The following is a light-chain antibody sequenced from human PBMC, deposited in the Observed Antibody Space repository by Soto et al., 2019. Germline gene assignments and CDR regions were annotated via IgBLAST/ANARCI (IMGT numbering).Light chain of an antibody. Sequence: IQMTQSPSTLSASVGDRVTITCRASQSVSDWLAWYQQKPGNPPKLLIYDTSRLESAVPSRFSASGSGTEFTLTISVLQPDDFATYYCHQYNSYPWTFGQGTKVDIK. CDR2: DTS. J-gene: IGKJ1*01. CDR3: HQYNSYPWT. V-gene: IGKV1-5*01. CDR1: QSVSDW.